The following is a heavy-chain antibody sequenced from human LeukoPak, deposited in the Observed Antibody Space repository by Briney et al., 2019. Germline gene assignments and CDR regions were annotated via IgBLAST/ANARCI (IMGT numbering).Heavy chain of an antibody. J-gene: IGHJ6*02. V-gene: IGHV3-74*03. CDR3: ARDYGRSRDYVMDV. Sequence: GGSLRLSCAASGFTFSNYWMHWVRQAPGKGLVWVSRINSDGSSTTYADSVKGRFTISRDNAKNTLYLQMNSLRAEDTAMYYCARDYGRSRDYVMDVWGQGTTVTVSS. CDR1: GFTFSNYW. D-gene: IGHD3-10*01. CDR2: INSDGSST.